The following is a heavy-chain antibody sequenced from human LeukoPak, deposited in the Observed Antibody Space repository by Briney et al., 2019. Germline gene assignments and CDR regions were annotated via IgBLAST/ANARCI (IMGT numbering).Heavy chain of an antibody. CDR3: ARSPRSSGWYGWWFDP. CDR2: INPSGGST. D-gene: IGHD6-19*01. V-gene: IGHV1-46*03. Sequence: ASVKVSCKASGYTFTSYYMYWVRQAPGQGLEWMGIINPSGGSTSYAQKFQGRVTMTRDTSTSTVYMELSSLRSEDTAVYYCARSPRSSGWYGWWFDPWGQGTLVTVSS. J-gene: IGHJ5*02. CDR1: GYTFTSYY.